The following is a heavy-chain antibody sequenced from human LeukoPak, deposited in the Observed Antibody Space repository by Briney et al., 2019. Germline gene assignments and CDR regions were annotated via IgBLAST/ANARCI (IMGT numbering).Heavy chain of an antibody. CDR2: IYYSGST. Sequence: SSETLSLTCTVSGGSISGGGYSWSWIRQHPGKGLEWIGYIYYSGSTYYNPSLKSRVTISVDTSKNQFSLKLSSVTAADTAVYYCARARRGGNDYWGQGTLVTVSS. D-gene: IGHD3-10*01. J-gene: IGHJ4*02. CDR3: ARARRGGNDY. V-gene: IGHV4-31*03. CDR1: GGSISGGGYS.